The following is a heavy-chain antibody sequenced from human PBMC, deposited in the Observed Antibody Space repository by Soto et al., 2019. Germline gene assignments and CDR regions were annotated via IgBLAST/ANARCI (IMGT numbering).Heavy chain of an antibody. CDR3: ARVPGP. Sequence: SETLSLTCTVSGDSITRRDYYWTWIRQYPGKGLEWIGYIHHSGAAHYNPSLKSRLTISVDTSRNQFSLKLTSVTAADTAVYYCARVPGPWGQGTLVTVSS. CDR1: GDSITRRDYY. CDR2: IHHSGAA. V-gene: IGHV4-30-4*01. J-gene: IGHJ5*02.